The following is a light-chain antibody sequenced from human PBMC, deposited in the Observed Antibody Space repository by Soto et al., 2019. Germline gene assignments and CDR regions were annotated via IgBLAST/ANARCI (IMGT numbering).Light chain of an antibody. Sequence: EIVLTQSPGTLSLSPGERATLSCRASQSVSSSYLAWYQQKPGQAPRLLIYGASSRATGIQDRFSGSGSRTDFNLTSSRLEPEDIAVYYCQQYGSSLGQGPRLEI. CDR3: QQYGSS. CDR2: GAS. V-gene: IGKV3-20*01. CDR1: QSVSSSY. J-gene: IGKJ5*01.